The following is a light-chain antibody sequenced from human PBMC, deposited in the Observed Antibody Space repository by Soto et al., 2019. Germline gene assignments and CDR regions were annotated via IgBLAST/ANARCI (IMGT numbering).Light chain of an antibody. J-gene: IGLJ1*01. Sequence: QSVLTQPPSASGAPGQRVTISCSGSASNIGRDPVNWYQQVPGTAPKLLIYENNHRPSGVPDRFSGSKSGTSASLVISGLQSEDEAEYFCAVWDVSLKAFVFATGIKIAVL. CDR2: ENN. CDR3: AVWDVSLKAFV. V-gene: IGLV1-44*01. CDR1: ASNIGRDP.